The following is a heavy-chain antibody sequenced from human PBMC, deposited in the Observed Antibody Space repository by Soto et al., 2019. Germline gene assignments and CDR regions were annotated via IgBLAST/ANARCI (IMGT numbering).Heavy chain of an antibody. V-gene: IGHV3-21*01. J-gene: IGHJ4*02. D-gene: IGHD5-18*01. CDR2: ISSSSSYI. CDR1: GFTFSSYS. CDR3: ARDYSSSFDS. Sequence: GGSLRLSCAASGFTFSSYSMNWVRQAPGKGLEWVSSISSSSSYIYYAASVKGRYTISRDNAKNSMYLQMTSQRAEDTAVYYCARDYSSSFDSWGQGTLVTVSS.